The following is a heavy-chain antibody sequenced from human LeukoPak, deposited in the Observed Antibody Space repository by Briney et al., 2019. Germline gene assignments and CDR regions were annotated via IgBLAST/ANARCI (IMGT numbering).Heavy chain of an antibody. CDR2: ISGSGGST. Sequence: GGSLRLSCAASGFTFSSYAMSRVRQAPGKGLEWVSAISGSGGSTYYADSVKGRFTISRDNSKNTLYLQMNSLRAEDTAVYYCAKGLRPAGYYGMDVWGQGTTVTVSS. CDR1: GFTFSSYA. J-gene: IGHJ6*02. CDR3: AKGLRPAGYYGMDV. V-gene: IGHV3-23*01. D-gene: IGHD4-17*01.